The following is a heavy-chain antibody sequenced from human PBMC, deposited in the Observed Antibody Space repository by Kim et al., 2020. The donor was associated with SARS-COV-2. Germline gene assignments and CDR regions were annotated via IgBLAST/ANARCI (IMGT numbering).Heavy chain of an antibody. Sequence: YNPSLSSRVSISVDTTKNQFSLVVNSVTAADTAFYYGARRMASTAHAFDVWGQGTKVTVSS. J-gene: IGHJ3*01. CDR3: ARRMASTAHAFDV. D-gene: IGHD1-1*01. V-gene: IGHV4-31*02.